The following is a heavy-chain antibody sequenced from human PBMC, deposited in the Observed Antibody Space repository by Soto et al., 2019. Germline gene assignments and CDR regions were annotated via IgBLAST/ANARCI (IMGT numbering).Heavy chain of an antibody. CDR3: ARGVGTTMAHYFDY. CDR2: IYYSGST. Sequence: SETLSLTCTVSGDSIRSYYWTWIRQPPGKGLELIGYIYYSGSTRYNPSLKSRVTISVDMSKNQFSLNLNSVTAADTAVYYCARGVGTTMAHYFDYWGQGALVTVSS. J-gene: IGHJ4*02. D-gene: IGHD5-18*01. V-gene: IGHV4-59*12. CDR1: GDSIRSYY.